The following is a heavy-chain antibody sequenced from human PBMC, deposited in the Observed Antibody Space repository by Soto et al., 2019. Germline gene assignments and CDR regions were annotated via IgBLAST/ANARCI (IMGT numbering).Heavy chain of an antibody. CDR2: ISSDGSST. Sequence: GGSLRLSCAASGFTFSSYWMHWVRQTPGKGLVWVSRISSDGSSTSYADSVKGRFTISRDNAKNTLYLQMHSLRAEDTAVYYCVRPTSEVDAFDIWGQGTMVT. CDR1: GFTFSSYW. J-gene: IGHJ3*02. CDR3: VRPTSEVDAFDI. V-gene: IGHV3-74*01.